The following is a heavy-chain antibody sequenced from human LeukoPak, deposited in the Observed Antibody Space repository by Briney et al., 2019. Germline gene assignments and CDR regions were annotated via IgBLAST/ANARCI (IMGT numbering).Heavy chain of an antibody. V-gene: IGHV3-7*01. CDR3: VRESDVWSGPGIGRPLDV. CDR2: IKEDGSDK. CDR1: GFTFSNSW. J-gene: IGHJ6*04. D-gene: IGHD3-3*01. Sequence: PGGSLRLPCLASGFTFSNSWMTWVRQAPGRGLEWVANIKEDGSDKQYVDSVRGRFTISRDNAKNSVSLQMDGLRAEDTAVYHCVRESDVWSGPGIGRPLDVWGKGTTVTVSS.